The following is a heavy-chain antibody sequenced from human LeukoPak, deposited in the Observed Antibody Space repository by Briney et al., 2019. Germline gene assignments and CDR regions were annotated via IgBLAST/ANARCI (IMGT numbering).Heavy chain of an antibody. Sequence: ASVKVSCKASGYTFTSYGISWVRQAPGQGLEWMGWISAYNGNANYAQKLQGRVTMTSDTSTSTAYMELRSLRSDDTAVYYCARQRRGHEFDYWGQGTLVTVSS. V-gene: IGHV1-18*01. CDR1: GYTFTSYG. CDR3: ARQRRGHEFDY. CDR2: ISAYNGNA. D-gene: IGHD3-10*01. J-gene: IGHJ4*02.